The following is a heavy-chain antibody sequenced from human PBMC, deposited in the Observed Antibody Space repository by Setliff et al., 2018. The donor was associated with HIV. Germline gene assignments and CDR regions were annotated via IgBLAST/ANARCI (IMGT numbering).Heavy chain of an antibody. D-gene: IGHD3-3*01. Sequence: SETLSLTCTVSGGSIRGRSYDWGWIRQSPEKGLEWIGSIFHAGSTYYNPSLKSRVTMSVDKSLNQVSLKLSSVTAADTAVYFCARLDWFSKNFDFWGQGTLVTVSS. CDR1: GGSIRGRSYD. CDR3: ARLDWFSKNFDF. CDR2: IFHAGST. V-gene: IGHV4-39*07. J-gene: IGHJ4*02.